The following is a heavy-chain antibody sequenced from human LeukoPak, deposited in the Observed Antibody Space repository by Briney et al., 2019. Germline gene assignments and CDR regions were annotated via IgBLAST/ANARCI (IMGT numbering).Heavy chain of an antibody. CDR1: GFTFSSYA. D-gene: IGHD6-19*01. CDR2: ISGSGGST. Sequence: GGSLRLSCGASGFTFSSYAMSWVRQAPGKGLEWVSAISGSGGSTYYADSVKGRFTISRDNSKNTLYLQMNSLRAEDTAVYYCAKDRVAVAGTDDAFDIWGQGTMVTVSS. J-gene: IGHJ3*02. CDR3: AKDRVAVAGTDDAFDI. V-gene: IGHV3-23*01.